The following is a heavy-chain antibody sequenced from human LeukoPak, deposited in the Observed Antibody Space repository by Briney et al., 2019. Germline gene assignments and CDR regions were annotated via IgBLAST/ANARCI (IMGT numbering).Heavy chain of an antibody. Sequence: SETLSLTCTVSGGSISSSSYYWGWIRQPPGKGLEWIGSIYYSGSTYYNPSLKSRVTMSLDTSRNQFSPKLISVTAADTAVYYCARFLRGATNALEIWGQGTMVTVSS. J-gene: IGHJ3*02. CDR1: GGSISSSSYY. D-gene: IGHD1-26*01. CDR3: ARFLRGATNALEI. V-gene: IGHV4-39*07. CDR2: IYYSGST.